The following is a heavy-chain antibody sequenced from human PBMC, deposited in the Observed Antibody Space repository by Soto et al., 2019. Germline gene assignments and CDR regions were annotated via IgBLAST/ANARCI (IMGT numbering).Heavy chain of an antibody. CDR3: ARHGMDYYDSSGYYYSPYYFDY. D-gene: IGHD3-22*01. V-gene: IGHV4-39*01. CDR1: RGFISSSCFY. J-gene: IGHJ4*02. CDR2: NYYSGST. Sequence: SETLSATWTVLRGFISSSCFYWGWIRHTPGEGLAWVGSNYYSGSTYYNPSLKSRVTISVDTSKNQFSLKLSSVTAADTAVYYCARHGMDYYDSSGYYYSPYYFDYWGQGTLVTVSS.